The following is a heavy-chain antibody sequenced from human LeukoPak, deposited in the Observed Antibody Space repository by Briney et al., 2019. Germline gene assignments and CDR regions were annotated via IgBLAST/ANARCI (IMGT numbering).Heavy chain of an antibody. D-gene: IGHD3-3*01. Sequence: SVKVSCKASGGTFSSYAISWGRQAPGQGLEWMGRIIPILGIANYAQKFQGRVTITADKSTSTAYMELSSLRSEDTAVYYCARDTGHDFWSGYPYNWFDPWGQGTLVTVSS. CDR2: IIPILGIA. V-gene: IGHV1-69*04. CDR1: GGTFSSYA. CDR3: ARDTGHDFWSGYPYNWFDP. J-gene: IGHJ5*02.